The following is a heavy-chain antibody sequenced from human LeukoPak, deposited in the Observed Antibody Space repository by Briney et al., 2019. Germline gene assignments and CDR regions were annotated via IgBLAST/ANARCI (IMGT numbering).Heavy chain of an antibody. CDR3: AKGAVPLGVVTADELYYFDY. D-gene: IGHD3-3*01. J-gene: IGHJ4*02. Sequence: GGSLRLSCAASGFTFSSYGMHWVRQAPGKGLEWVTAISSDGSNKYYGDSVRGRFTISRDNSKNTLYLQMNSLRAEDTAVYYCAKGAVPLGVVTADELYYFDYWGQGTLVTVSS. CDR1: GFTFSSYG. V-gene: IGHV3-30*18. CDR2: ISSDGSNK.